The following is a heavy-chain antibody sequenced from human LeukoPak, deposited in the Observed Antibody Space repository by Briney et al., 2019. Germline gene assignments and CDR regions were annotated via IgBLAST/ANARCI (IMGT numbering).Heavy chain of an antibody. J-gene: IGHJ3*02. CDR1: GFTFSSYS. Sequence: GGSLRLSCAASGFTFSSYSMNWVRQAPGKGLEWVSSISSSSSYIYYADSVKGRFTTSRDNAKNSLYLQMNSLRAEDTAVYYCARDLQQLSLNAFDIWGQGTMVTVSS. V-gene: IGHV3-21*01. CDR2: ISSSSSYI. D-gene: IGHD6-13*01. CDR3: ARDLQQLSLNAFDI.